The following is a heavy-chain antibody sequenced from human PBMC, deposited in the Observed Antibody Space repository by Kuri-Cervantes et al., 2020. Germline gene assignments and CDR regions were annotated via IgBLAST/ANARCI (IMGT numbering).Heavy chain of an antibody. CDR2: IYHSGST. CDR1: GGSISSGGYS. CDR3: ARVDSWYGSSALDY. V-gene: IGHV4-30-2*01. D-gene: IGHD6-13*01. Sequence: LRLSCAVSGGSISSGGYSWSWIRQPPGKGLEWIGYIYHSGSTYYNPSLKSRVTMSVDTSKNQFSLKLSSVTAADTAVYYCARVDSWYGSSALDYWGQGTLVTVSS. J-gene: IGHJ4*02.